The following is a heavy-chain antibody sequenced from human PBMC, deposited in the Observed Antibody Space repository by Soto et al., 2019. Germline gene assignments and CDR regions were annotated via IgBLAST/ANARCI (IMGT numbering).Heavy chain of an antibody. J-gene: IGHJ3*02. CDR3: ARGGYYYGSGPRAFDI. Sequence: ASVKVSCKASGYSFTTNGISWVRQAPGQGLEYTGWISVYNGDTNYAQKLQGRVTMTTDTSTSTAYMELRSLRSDDTAVYYCARGGYYYGSGPRAFDIWGQGTMVTVSS. CDR1: GYSFTTNG. V-gene: IGHV1-18*01. D-gene: IGHD3-10*01. CDR2: ISVYNGDT.